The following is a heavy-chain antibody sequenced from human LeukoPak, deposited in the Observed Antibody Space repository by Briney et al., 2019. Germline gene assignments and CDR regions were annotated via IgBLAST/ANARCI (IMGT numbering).Heavy chain of an antibody. CDR1: GGSISSYY. CDR2: IYYSGNT. CDR3: ARELEFDY. V-gene: IGHV4-59*01. Sequence: SETLSLTCTVSGGSISSYYWSWIRQPPGKGLEWIGYIYYSGNTNYNPSLKSRVTISVDTSKNQFSLELSSVTAADTAVYYCARELEFDYWGQGTLVTVSS. J-gene: IGHJ4*02.